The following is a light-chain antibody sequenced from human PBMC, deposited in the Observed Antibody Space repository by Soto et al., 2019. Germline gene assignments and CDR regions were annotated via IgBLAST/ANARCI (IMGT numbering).Light chain of an antibody. CDR1: HGISSY. V-gene: IGKV1-8*01. CDR2: AAS. J-gene: IGKJ4*01. Sequence: AIRMTQYPSSLSASTGDRVTITCRAGHGISSYLAWYQQKPGKAPKLLIYAASTLQSGVPSRFSGSGSGTDFTLTISCLQSEDFATYYCQQYYSYPPTFGGGTKVDIK. CDR3: QQYYSYPPT.